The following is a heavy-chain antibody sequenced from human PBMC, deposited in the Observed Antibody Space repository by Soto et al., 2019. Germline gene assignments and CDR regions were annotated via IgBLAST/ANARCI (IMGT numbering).Heavy chain of an antibody. D-gene: IGHD2-2*01. J-gene: IGHJ4*02. Sequence: VNRSRKASGYSFTGDYMHRLLPAPGQGLEWRGWINPNSGGTNYAQKFRGWVTMTRDTSISTAYMELSRLRSDDMALYCCARSSSTSAFGYWGQRTLVTVPS. V-gene: IGHV1-2*04. CDR2: INPNSGGT. CDR1: GYSFTGDY. CDR3: ARSSSTSAFGY.